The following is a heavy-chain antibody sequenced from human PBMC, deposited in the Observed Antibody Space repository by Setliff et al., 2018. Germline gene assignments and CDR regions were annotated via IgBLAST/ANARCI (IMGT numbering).Heavy chain of an antibody. J-gene: IGHJ3*02. CDR3: ARSSDSGYYHQRDAFDI. D-gene: IGHD3-22*01. Sequence: GASVKVSCKASGYSFQRYGINWLRQAPGQGLEWLGWISSYNGNTKYAQTVQDRIRVATDTSTSTSYMELRSLRSDDTAVYFCARSSDSGYYHQRDAFDIWCQGTRVTVSS. V-gene: IGHV1-18*04. CDR1: GYSFQRYG. CDR2: ISSYNGNT.